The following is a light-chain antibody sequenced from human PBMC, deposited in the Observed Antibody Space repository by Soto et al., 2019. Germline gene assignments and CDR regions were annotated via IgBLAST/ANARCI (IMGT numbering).Light chain of an antibody. CDR3: QQYDNWPIS. CDR1: QSVGSN. V-gene: IGKV3-15*01. CDR2: RAS. Sequence: ERVLMQSPATLSVSPGERVILSCSASQSVGSNLAWYQQKPGQAPRLLIYRASTRATDAPARFSGSGSGTEFTLTVSSLQSEDIAVYSCQQYDNWPISFGQGTRLEIK. J-gene: IGKJ5*01.